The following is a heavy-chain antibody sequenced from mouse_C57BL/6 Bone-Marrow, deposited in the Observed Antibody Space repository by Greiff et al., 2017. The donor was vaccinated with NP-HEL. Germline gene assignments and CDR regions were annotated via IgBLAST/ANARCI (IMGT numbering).Heavy chain of an antibody. V-gene: IGHV14-4*01. CDR3: TTTVVAEGWYFDV. J-gene: IGHJ1*03. Sequence: EVQLQESGAELVRPGASVKLSCTASGFNIKDDYMHWVKQRPEQGLEWIGWIDPENGDTEYAPKFQGKATITADTSSNTAYLQLSSLTSEDTAVYYYTTTVVAEGWYFDVWGTGTTVTVSS. D-gene: IGHD1-1*01. CDR2: IDPENGDT. CDR1: GFNIKDDY.